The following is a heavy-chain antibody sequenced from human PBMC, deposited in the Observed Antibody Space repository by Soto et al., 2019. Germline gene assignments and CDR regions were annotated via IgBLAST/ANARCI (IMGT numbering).Heavy chain of an antibody. CDR3: ARAQHTGSYSDACDV. J-gene: IGHJ3*01. CDR2: IWYDGINK. Sequence: GGSLRLSGAASGFSFSSYGIHWVRQAPCKGLDWVAVIWYDGINKYYAESVKGRFTISRDNSKNTLYVQMNSLTVEDTAVYYCARAQHTGSYSDACDVFCQGTMVTV. D-gene: IGHD1-26*01. CDR1: GFSFSSYG. V-gene: IGHV3-33*03.